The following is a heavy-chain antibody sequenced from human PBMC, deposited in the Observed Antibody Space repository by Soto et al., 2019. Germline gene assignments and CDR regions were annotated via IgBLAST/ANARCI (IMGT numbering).Heavy chain of an antibody. V-gene: IGHV4-59*12. D-gene: IGHD3-16*02. CDR3: AISLYDALWGSYRHDVFDM. Sequence: QVQLQESGPGLVKPSETLSLTCSVSGGSITQSYCNWIRQPPGKGLEWIGNMYYGGSTNYSPSFKSSVTMSVGTSRNQFSLTLSSVTAAATAVYYCAISLYDALWGSYRHDVFDMWGQGTMVTVSS. CDR1: GGSITQSY. J-gene: IGHJ3*02. CDR2: MYYGGST.